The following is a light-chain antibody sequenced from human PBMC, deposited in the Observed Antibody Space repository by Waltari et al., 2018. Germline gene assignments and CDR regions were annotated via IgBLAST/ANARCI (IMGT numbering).Light chain of an antibody. CDR3: SSYAGSDNFVI. V-gene: IGLV2-8*01. J-gene: IGLJ2*01. CDR2: EVS. CDR1: SSDVAGYNS. Sequence: QSALTQPPSASGSPGQSVTISCTGTSSDVAGYNSVSWYQQHPGKAPKLMMYEVSNRPSGVPDRFSGSKSGNTASLTVSGLQAEDEADYYCSSYAGSDNFVIFGGGTKLTVL.